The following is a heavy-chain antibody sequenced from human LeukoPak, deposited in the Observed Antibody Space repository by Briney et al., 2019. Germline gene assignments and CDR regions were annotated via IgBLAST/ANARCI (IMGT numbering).Heavy chain of an antibody. D-gene: IGHD6-13*01. Sequence: PSETLSLTCAVYGGSFSGYYWSWIRQPAGRGLEWIGHIHTSGTMNYNASLKSRVRISVETSKNQFSLKLSSVTAAYTAVYYCARPGYSSSWYGGINYYYMDVWGKGTTVTISS. CDR1: GGSFSGYY. CDR2: IHTSGTM. J-gene: IGHJ6*03. V-gene: IGHV4-59*10. CDR3: ARPGYSSSWYGGINYYYMDV.